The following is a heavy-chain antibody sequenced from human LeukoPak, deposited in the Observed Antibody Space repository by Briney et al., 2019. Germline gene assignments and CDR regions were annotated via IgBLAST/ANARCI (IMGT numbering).Heavy chain of an antibody. V-gene: IGHV4-30-2*01. CDR1: GGSISSGGYS. D-gene: IGHD3-3*01. J-gene: IGHJ3*02. CDR3: ARADFWSGFSLFDI. CDR2: IYHSGST. Sequence: SETLSLTCAVSGGSISSGGYSWSWIRQPPGKGLEWIGYIYHSGSTYYNPSLKSRVTISVDRSKNQFSLKLSSVTAADKAVYYCARADFWSGFSLFDIWGQGTMVTVSS.